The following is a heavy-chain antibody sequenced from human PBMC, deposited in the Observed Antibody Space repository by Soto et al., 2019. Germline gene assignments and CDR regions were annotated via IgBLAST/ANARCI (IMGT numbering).Heavy chain of an antibody. CDR2: INPNSGGT. CDR3: ARVTEPVAYCGGDCYSFDY. J-gene: IGHJ4*02. Sequence: ASVKVSCKASGYTFTGYYMHWVRQAPGQGLEWMGWINPNSGGTNYAQKFQGWVTMTRDTSISTAYMELSRLRSDDTAVYYCARVTEPVAYCGGDCYSFDYWGQGTLVTVSS. CDR1: GYTFTGYY. V-gene: IGHV1-2*04. D-gene: IGHD2-21*01.